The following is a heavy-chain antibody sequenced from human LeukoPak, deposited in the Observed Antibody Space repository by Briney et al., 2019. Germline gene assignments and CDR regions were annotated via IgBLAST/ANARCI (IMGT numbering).Heavy chain of an antibody. J-gene: IGHJ1*01. CDR3: AKRLFQH. V-gene: IGHV3-66*02. CDR2: IYSDGST. Sequence: GGSLRLSCAASGFTVSSNYMSWVRQAPGKGLEWVSIIYSDGSTYYADSVKGRFTISRDNAKNSLYLQMNSLRAEDTAVYYCAKRLFQHWGQGTLVTVSS. CDR1: GFTVSSNY.